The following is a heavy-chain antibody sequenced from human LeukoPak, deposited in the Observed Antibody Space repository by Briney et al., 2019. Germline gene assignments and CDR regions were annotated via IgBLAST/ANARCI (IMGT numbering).Heavy chain of an antibody. CDR1: GGSISSYY. V-gene: IGHV4-39*01. D-gene: IGHD4-17*01. Sequence: PSETLSLTCTVSGGSISSYYWGWIRQPPGKGLEWIGSIYYSGTTYYNASLKSRVTISVDTSKNQFSLKLSSVTAADTAMYYCARRVATVTHEGWFDPWGQGTLVTVSS. CDR3: ARRVATVTHEGWFDP. CDR2: IYYSGTT. J-gene: IGHJ5*02.